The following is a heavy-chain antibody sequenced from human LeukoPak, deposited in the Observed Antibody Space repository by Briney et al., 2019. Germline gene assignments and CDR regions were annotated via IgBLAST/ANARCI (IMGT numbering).Heavy chain of an antibody. CDR1: GGSISSGSYY. CDR2: IYTSGST. J-gene: IGHJ4*02. V-gene: IGHV4-61*02. D-gene: IGHD3-22*01. CDR3: ARSLSPDSSGYSRAFDY. Sequence: SQTLSLTCTVPGGSISSGSYYWSWIRQPAGKGLEWIGRIYTSGSTNYNPSLKSRVTISVDTSKNQFSLKLSSVTAADTAVYYCARSLSPDSSGYSRAFDYWGQGTLVTVSS.